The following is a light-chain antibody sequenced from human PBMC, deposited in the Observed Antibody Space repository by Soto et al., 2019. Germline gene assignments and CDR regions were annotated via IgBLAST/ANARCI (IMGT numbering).Light chain of an antibody. CDR1: QDISKY. Sequence: DIQMTQSASSLPASVGDTVTISCQASQDISKYLNWFQQKPGKAPKLLIYDVFNVETGVPSRFSRRRSGTDFTLIISNLQPEDFATYYCQQYDQLPITFGGGTKVDI. CDR2: DVF. V-gene: IGKV1-33*01. J-gene: IGKJ4*01. CDR3: QQYDQLPIT.